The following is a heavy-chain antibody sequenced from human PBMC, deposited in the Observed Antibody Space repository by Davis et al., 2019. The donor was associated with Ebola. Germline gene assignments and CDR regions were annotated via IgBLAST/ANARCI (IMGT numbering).Heavy chain of an antibody. CDR1: GGSFSGYY. CDR3: AREGGAARRWHYYYGMDV. Sequence: MPSETLSLTCAVYGGSFSGYYWSWIRQPPGKGLEWIGEINHSGSTNYNPSLKSRVTISVDTSKNQFSLQLNSVTPEDTAVYYCAREGGAARRWHYYYGMDVWGQGTTVTVSS. J-gene: IGHJ6*02. V-gene: IGHV4-34*01. D-gene: IGHD6-6*01. CDR2: INHSGST.